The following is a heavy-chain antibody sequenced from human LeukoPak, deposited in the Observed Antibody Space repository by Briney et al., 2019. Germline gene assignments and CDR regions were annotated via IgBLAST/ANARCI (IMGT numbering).Heavy chain of an antibody. CDR1: GFTVSSNY. CDR3: ASSPGYDFWSGYYYGMDV. Sequence: GGSLRLSCAASGFTVSSNYMSWVRQAPGKGLGWVSVIYSGGSTYYADSVKGRFTISRDNSKNTLYLQMNSLRAEDTAVYYCASSPGYDFWSGYYYGMDVWGQGTTVTVSS. D-gene: IGHD3-3*01. CDR2: IYSGGST. V-gene: IGHV3-66*01. J-gene: IGHJ6*02.